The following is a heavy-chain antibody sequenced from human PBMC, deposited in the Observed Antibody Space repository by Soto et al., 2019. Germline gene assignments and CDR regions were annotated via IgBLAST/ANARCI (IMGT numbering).Heavy chain of an antibody. Sequence: PSETLSLTCAVYGGSFSGYYWSCILQPLGKGLEWIGEINHSGSTNYDPSLKSRVTISVDTSKNQFSLKLSSVTAADTAVYYCARYVADYGGNYYYDYWGQGILVTVSS. J-gene: IGHJ4*02. CDR3: ARYVADYGGNYYYDY. V-gene: IGHV4-34*01. D-gene: IGHD4-17*01. CDR2: INHSGST. CDR1: GGSFSGYY.